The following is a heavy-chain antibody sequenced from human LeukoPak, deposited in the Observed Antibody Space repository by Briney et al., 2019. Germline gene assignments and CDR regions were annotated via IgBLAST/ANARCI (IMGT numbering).Heavy chain of an antibody. D-gene: IGHD2-15*01. J-gene: IGHJ6*02. CDR1: GGSFSGYY. V-gene: IGHV4-34*01. Sequence: SETLSLTCAVYGGSFSGYYWSWIRQPPGKGLEWIGEINHSGSTNYNPSLKSRVTISVDTSKNQFSLKLSSVTAADTAVYYCARDAHCSGGSCWYYYGMDVWGQGTTVTVS. CDR2: INHSGST. CDR3: ARDAHCSGGSCWYYYGMDV.